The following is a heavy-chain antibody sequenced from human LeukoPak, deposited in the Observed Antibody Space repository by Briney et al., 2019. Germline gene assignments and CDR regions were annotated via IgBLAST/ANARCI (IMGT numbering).Heavy chain of an antibody. Sequence: GASVKVSCKVSGYTFTENYIHWVRQTPGRGLEWMGLINPHTGAANYTQNFQGRVTLTRDTSSSTAYMHLSSLRSDDTAVYYCARGESGYSPWGQGTPVTVSS. V-gene: IGHV1-2*02. CDR2: INPHTGAA. CDR1: GYTFTENY. CDR3: ARGESGYSP. J-gene: IGHJ4*02. D-gene: IGHD3-22*01.